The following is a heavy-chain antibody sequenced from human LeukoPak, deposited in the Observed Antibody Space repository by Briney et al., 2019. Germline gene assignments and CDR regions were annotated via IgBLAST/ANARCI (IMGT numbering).Heavy chain of an antibody. J-gene: IGHJ4*02. V-gene: IGHV3-48*03. Sequence: PGGSLRLSCAASGFTFSSYEMNWVRQAPGKGLEWVSYISSSGSTIYYADSVKGRFTISRDNAKNSLYLQMNSLRAEDTAVYYCARDYYDSSGYYYGPFDYWGQGTLVTVSS. CDR3: ARDYYDSSGYYYGPFDY. D-gene: IGHD3-22*01. CDR1: GFTFSSYE. CDR2: ISSSGSTI.